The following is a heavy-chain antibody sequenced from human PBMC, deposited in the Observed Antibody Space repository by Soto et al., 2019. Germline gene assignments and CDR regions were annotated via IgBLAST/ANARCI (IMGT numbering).Heavy chain of an antibody. CDR1: GGSISSYY. V-gene: IGHV4-59*08. D-gene: IGHD3-9*01. Sequence: PSETLSLTCTASGGSISSYYWSWIRQPPGKGLEWIGYIYYSGSTNYNPSLKSRVTISVDTSKNQFSLKLSSVTAADTAVYYCASGYYDILTGYYISPFDYWGQGTLVTVSS. CDR3: ASGYYDILTGYYISPFDY. CDR2: IYYSGST. J-gene: IGHJ4*02.